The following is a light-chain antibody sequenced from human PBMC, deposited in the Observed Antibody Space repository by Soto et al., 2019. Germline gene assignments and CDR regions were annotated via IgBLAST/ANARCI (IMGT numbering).Light chain of an antibody. CDR3: QAWDSSTGLV. J-gene: IGLJ2*01. V-gene: IGLV3-1*01. CDR2: QDS. CDR1: KLGDKY. Sequence: SYELTQPPSVSVSPGQTASITSSGDKLGDKYACWYQQKPGQSPVLVIYQDSKRPSGIPERFSGSNSGNTATLTISGTQAMDEADYYCQAWDSSTGLVFGGGTKLTVL.